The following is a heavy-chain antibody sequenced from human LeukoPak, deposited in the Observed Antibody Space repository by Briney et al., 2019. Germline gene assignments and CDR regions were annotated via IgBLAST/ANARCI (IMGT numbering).Heavy chain of an antibody. D-gene: IGHD1-26*01. CDR2: INQDGSEK. J-gene: IGHJ3*02. CDR1: GFTFRNSW. Sequence: GGSLRLSCAASGFTFRNSWMSWVRQAPGKGLEWVANINQDGSEKYYVDSVEGRFTISRDNAKNTLYLQMNSLRAEDTAVYYCARDFGRPGATNAFDIWGQGAVVTVSS. CDR3: ARDFGRPGATNAFDI. V-gene: IGHV3-7*01.